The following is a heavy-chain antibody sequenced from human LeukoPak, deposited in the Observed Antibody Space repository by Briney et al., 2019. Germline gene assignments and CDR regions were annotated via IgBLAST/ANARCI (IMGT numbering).Heavy chain of an antibody. CDR1: GGSSSSGGYY. D-gene: IGHD3-10*01. Sequence: SQTLSLTCTVSGGSSSSGGYYWSWIRQHPGKVLEWIGYIYYSGSTYYNPSLNSRVTISVDTSKNQSSLQLSSVTAADTAVYYCARVARFGEYHWFDPWGQGTLVTVSS. CDR3: ARVARFGEYHWFDP. J-gene: IGHJ5*02. CDR2: IYYSGST. V-gene: IGHV4-31*03.